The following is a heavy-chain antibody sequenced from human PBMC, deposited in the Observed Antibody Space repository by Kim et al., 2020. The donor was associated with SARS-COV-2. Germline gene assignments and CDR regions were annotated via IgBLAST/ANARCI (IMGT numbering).Heavy chain of an antibody. J-gene: IGHJ5*02. Sequence: STNYSPSLTSRVTIAVDKSKNQFSLKLSSVTAADTAVYYCARGWTGGFDPWGQGTLVTVS. CDR3: ARGWTGGFDP. V-gene: IGHV4-4*02. D-gene: IGHD3-10*01. CDR2: ST.